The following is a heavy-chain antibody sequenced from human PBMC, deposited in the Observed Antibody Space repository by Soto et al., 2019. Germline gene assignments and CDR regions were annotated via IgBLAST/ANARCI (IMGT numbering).Heavy chain of an antibody. V-gene: IGHV3-23*01. CDR2: ISGSGGST. CDR1: GFTFSSYA. Sequence: GGSLRLSCAASGFTFSSYAMSWVRQAPGKGLEWVSAISGSGGSTYHADSVKGRFTISRDNSKNTLYLQMNSLRAEDTAVYYCAKDDSSGYYYSDYWGQGTLVTVSS. J-gene: IGHJ4*02. CDR3: AKDDSSGYYYSDY. D-gene: IGHD3-22*01.